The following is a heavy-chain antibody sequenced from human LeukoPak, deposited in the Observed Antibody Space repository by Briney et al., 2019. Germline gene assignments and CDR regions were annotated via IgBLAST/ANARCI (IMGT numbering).Heavy chain of an antibody. CDR1: GYTFTSYG. Sequence: WASVKVSCKAPGYTFTSYGISWVRQAPGQGLEWMGWISAYNGNTNYAQKLHGRVTMTTDTSTSTAYMELRSLRSDDTAVYYCARGYCSSTSYYTPHYNWFDPWGQGTLVTVSS. D-gene: IGHD2-2*01. V-gene: IGHV1-18*01. CDR3: ARGYCSSTSYYTPHYNWFDP. CDR2: ISAYNGNT. J-gene: IGHJ5*02.